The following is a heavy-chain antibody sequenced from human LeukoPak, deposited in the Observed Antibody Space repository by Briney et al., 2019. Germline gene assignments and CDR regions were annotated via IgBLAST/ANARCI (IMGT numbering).Heavy chain of an antibody. D-gene: IGHD7-27*01. Sequence: GGSLRLSCAASGFIVSNYYMNWVRQAPGKGLECVSVIYNGGATYYADSVKGRFTISRDNSKNTLFLQMNSLRAEDTAVYYCAKDGGLWVSAHWGDSWGRGTLVTVSS. CDR2: IYNGGAT. V-gene: IGHV3-53*01. CDR3: AKDGGLWVSAHWGDS. CDR1: GFIVSNYY. J-gene: IGHJ4*02.